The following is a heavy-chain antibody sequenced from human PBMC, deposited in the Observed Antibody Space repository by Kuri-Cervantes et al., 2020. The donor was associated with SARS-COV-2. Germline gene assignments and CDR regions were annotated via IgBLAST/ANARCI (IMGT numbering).Heavy chain of an antibody. CDR3: ARDGLLRFLEWLFMYYFDY. J-gene: IGHJ4*02. CDR2: ISYGGSNK. CDR1: GFTFSSYG. Sequence: GESLKISCAASGFTFSSYGMHWVRQAPGKGLEWVAVISYGGSNKYYADSVKGRFTISRDNSKNTLYLQMNSLRAEDTAVYYCARDGLLRFLEWLFMYYFDYWGQGTLVTVSS. V-gene: IGHV3-30*03. D-gene: IGHD3-3*01.